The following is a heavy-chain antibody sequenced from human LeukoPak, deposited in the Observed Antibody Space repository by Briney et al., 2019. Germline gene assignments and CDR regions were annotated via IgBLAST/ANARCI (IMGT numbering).Heavy chain of an antibody. V-gene: IGHV3-33*01. D-gene: IGHD1-1*01. CDR1: GFIFSNDA. Sequence: PGGSLRLSCAASGFIFSNDAMHWVRQAPGKGLEWVAFIWFDGSNKHYADSVKGRFTISRDNSEDTLYLQMNSLRAEDTAVYYCERDPSGSGFAFDSWGQGALVTVSS. J-gene: IGHJ4*02. CDR3: ERDPSGSGFAFDS. CDR2: IWFDGSNK.